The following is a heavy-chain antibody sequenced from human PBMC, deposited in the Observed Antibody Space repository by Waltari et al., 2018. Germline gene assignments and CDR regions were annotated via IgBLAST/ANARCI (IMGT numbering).Heavy chain of an antibody. J-gene: IGHJ4*02. CDR3: ARSEDYGDYVGG. Sequence: QVQLQESGPGLVKPSETLSLTCTVSGYSISSGDYWGWIRQPPGKGLEWIGNIFHSGSTYYNPSLKSRVTISVDTSRNQFSLKLTSVTAADTAVYYCARSEDYGDYVGGWGQGTLVSVS. V-gene: IGHV4-38-2*02. CDR1: GYSISSGDY. CDR2: IFHSGST. D-gene: IGHD4-17*01.